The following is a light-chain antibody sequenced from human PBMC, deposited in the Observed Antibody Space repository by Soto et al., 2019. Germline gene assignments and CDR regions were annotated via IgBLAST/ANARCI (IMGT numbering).Light chain of an antibody. Sequence: QSVLTQPRSVSGSPGQSVTISCTGTSSDVGGYNYVSWYQQHPGKAPKLMIYDVSKRPSGVPDRFSGSKSGNTASLTISGLQAEDEADDDCCSYAGSYTYNYVFGTGTKVTVL. CDR1: SSDVGGYNY. V-gene: IGLV2-11*01. CDR2: DVS. J-gene: IGLJ1*01. CDR3: CSYAGSYTYNYV.